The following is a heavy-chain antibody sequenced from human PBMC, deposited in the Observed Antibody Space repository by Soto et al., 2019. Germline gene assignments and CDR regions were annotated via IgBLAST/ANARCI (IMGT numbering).Heavy chain of an antibody. J-gene: IGHJ6*02. CDR3: ARGSGPYYYYYGMDV. CDR1: GYSFTSYW. CDR2: IYPGDSDT. D-gene: IGHD2-15*01. Sequence: GESLKISCKGSGYSFTSYWIGWVRQMPGKGLEWMGIIYPGDSDTRYSPSFQGQVTISAGKSISTAYLQWSSLKASDTAMYYCARGSGPYYYYYGMDVWGQGTTVTVSS. V-gene: IGHV5-51*01.